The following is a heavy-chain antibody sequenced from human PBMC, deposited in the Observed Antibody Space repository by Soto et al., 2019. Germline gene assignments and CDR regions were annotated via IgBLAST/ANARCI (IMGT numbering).Heavy chain of an antibody. CDR3: ARGTYDFWSGYYTPSFDY. D-gene: IGHD3-3*01. CDR1: GYTFTSYY. CDR2: INPSGGST. V-gene: IGHV1-46*03. Sequence: ASVKVSCKASGYTFTSYYMHWVRQAPGQGLEWMGIINPSGGSTSYAQKFQGRVTMARDTSTSTVYMELSSLRSEDTAVYYCARGTYDFWSGYYTPSFDYWGQGTLVTGSS. J-gene: IGHJ4*02.